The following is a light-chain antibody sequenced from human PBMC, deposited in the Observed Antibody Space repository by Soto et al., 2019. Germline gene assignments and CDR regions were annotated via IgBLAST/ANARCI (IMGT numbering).Light chain of an antibody. CDR3: QKYNNWPPYT. Sequence: EIVMTQSQATLSVSPEERATRSCRASQSVSSNLAWYQQKPGQAPRLLIYGASTRATGIPARFSGSGSGTEFTLSISSLQSEDFAVYYCQKYNNWPPYTFGQGTKLEIK. CDR2: GAS. V-gene: IGKV3-15*01. J-gene: IGKJ2*01. CDR1: QSVSSN.